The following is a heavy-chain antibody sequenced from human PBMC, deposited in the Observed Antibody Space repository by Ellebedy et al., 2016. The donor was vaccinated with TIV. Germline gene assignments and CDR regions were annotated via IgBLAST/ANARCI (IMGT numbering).Heavy chain of an antibody. CDR2: INQGGSER. CDR1: GFSFRSYW. Sequence: GESLKISCAASGFSFRSYWMSWVRQAPGKGLEWVANINQGGSERHYVDSVKGRFTISRDNTKNSLYLQMNSLRAEDTSVYYCATDGSYGDYRSPAHAFVIWGQGTMVTVSS. J-gene: IGHJ3*02. D-gene: IGHD4-17*01. V-gene: IGHV3-7*01. CDR3: ATDGSYGDYRSPAHAFVI.